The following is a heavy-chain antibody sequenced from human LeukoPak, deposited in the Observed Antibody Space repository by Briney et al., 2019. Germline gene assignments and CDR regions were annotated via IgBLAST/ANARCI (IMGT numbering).Heavy chain of an antibody. Sequence: GASVKVSCKASGYTFTSYGISWVRQAPGQGLEWMGWISAYNGNTNYAQKLQGRVTMTTDTSTSTAYMELRSLRSDDTAVYYCARVHVVVPAAIQVDWFDPWGPGTLGTVSS. V-gene: IGHV1-18*01. J-gene: IGHJ5*02. CDR1: GYTFTSYG. CDR2: ISAYNGNT. CDR3: ARVHVVVPAAIQVDWFDP. D-gene: IGHD2-2*02.